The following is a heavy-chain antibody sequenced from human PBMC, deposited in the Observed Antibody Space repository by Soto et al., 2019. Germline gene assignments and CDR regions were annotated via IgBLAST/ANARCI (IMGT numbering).Heavy chain of an antibody. CDR2: ISAGSGNS. CDR1: GFNFGTHA. D-gene: IGHD2-2*01. CDR3: ARQKLKSSTWYGSLDS. J-gene: IGHJ4*02. Sequence: EVHLLESGGGLVQRGGYLRLSCVASGFNFGTHAMTWVRQAPGKGLEWVTVISAGSGNSYYADSVKGRFTVSRDNSKNTLWLQMDSLRAEDTGLYYCARQKLKSSTWYGSLDSWGQGTLVTVSS. V-gene: IGHV3-23*01.